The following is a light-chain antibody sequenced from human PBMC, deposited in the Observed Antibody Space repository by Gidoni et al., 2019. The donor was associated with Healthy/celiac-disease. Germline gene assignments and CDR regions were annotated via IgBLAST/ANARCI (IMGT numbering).Light chain of an antibody. CDR1: SSDVGGYNY. J-gene: IGLJ1*01. Sequence: QPALNQPASVSGSSGQSITISCTATSSDVGGYNYVPWYQQHPGKAPKLMIYEVSNRPSGVSNRFSCSKSGNTASLTISGLQAEDEADYYCSSYASSSTRVFGTGTKVTVL. CDR2: EVS. CDR3: SSYASSSTRV. V-gene: IGLV2-14*01.